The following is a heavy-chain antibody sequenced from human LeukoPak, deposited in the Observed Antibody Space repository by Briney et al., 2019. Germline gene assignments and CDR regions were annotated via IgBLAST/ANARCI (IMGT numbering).Heavy chain of an antibody. CDR3: AREGGKLWPQPAYFDY. CDR1: GGSIRGYY. Sequence: PSETLSLTCNVSGGSIRGYYWSWIRQPPGKGLEWIGYIYSSGSTNYNPSLKSRVTMSVDTSKNKFSPKVSSVTAPATAVYYCAREGGKLWPQPAYFDYWGQGTLVTVSS. CDR2: IYSSGST. V-gene: IGHV4-59*01. J-gene: IGHJ4*02. D-gene: IGHD3-10*01.